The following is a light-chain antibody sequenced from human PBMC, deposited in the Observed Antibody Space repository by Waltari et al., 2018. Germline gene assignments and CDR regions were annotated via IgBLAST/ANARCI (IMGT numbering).Light chain of an antibody. CDR3: QTGGFGIWV. Sequence: QLMLTQSPSASASLGASVKLTCTLNSGHSDYAIAWHQQQPEKGPRFLMKVNSDGSYIKGAGIPVRFAGSGSGAERYLPISRLQSEDEADYYCQTGGFGIWVFGGGTKLSVL. J-gene: IGLJ3*02. CDR2: VNSDGSY. V-gene: IGLV4-69*01. CDR1: SGHSDYA.